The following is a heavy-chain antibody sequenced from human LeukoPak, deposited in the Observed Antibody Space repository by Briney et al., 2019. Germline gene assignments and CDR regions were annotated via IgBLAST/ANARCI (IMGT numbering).Heavy chain of an antibody. CDR2: ISSSGSTI. J-gene: IGHJ6*04. CDR1: EFTFSSYS. Sequence: GGSLRLSCAASEFTFSSYSMNWVRQAPGKGLEWVSYISSSGSTIYYADSVKGRFTISRDNAKNSLYLQMNSLRAEDTAVYYCARDLGFGELLSDYYYYYGMDVWGKGTTVTVSS. D-gene: IGHD3-10*01. V-gene: IGHV3-48*04. CDR3: ARDLGFGELLSDYYYYYGMDV.